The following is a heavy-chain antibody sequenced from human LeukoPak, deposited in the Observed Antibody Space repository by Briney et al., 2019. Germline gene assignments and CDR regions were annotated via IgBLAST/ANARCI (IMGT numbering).Heavy chain of an antibody. Sequence: SETLSLTCAVYGGSFSVYYWSWIRQPPGNGLEWIGEINHSGSTNYNPSLKSRVTISVDTSKNQFSLKLSSVTAADTAVYYCARADYGLKYYFDYWGQGTLVTVSS. D-gene: IGHD4-17*01. CDR1: GGSFSVYY. V-gene: IGHV4-34*01. CDR3: ARADYGLKYYFDY. CDR2: INHSGST. J-gene: IGHJ4*02.